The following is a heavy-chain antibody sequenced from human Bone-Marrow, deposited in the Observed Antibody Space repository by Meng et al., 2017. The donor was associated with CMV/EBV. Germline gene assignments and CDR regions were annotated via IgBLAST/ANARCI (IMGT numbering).Heavy chain of an antibody. J-gene: IGHJ4*02. Sequence: SETLSLTCAVYGGSFSGYYWSWIRQPPGKGLEWIGEINHSGSTNYNPSLKSRVTISVDTSKNQFSLKLSSVTAADTAVYYCAREYSSSPGVFDYWGQGTLVTVSS. CDR3: AREYSSSPGVFDY. CDR1: GGSFSGYY. V-gene: IGHV4-34*01. CDR2: INHSGST. D-gene: IGHD6-6*01.